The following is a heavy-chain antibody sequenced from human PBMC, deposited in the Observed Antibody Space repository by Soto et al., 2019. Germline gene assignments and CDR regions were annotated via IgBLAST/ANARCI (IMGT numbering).Heavy chain of an antibody. CDR3: ARDCSGGSCYPGMDV. V-gene: IGHV3-21*01. CDR1: GVNFNSYT. Sequence: PGGSLRLSCTASGVNFNSYTIHCVRQAPGKRLEWLSSISSSGYIFSTDSVRGRFTISRDNAKNSVYLQINSLRAEDTAVYFCARDCSGGSCYPGMDVWGQGTTVTVSS. CDR2: ISSSGYI. D-gene: IGHD2-15*01. J-gene: IGHJ6*02.